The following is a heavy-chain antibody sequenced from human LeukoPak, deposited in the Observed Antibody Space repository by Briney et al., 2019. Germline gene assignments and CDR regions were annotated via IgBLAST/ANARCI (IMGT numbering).Heavy chain of an antibody. D-gene: IGHD4-11*01. V-gene: IGHV4-4*07. J-gene: IGHJ6*02. CDR3: ARERDYSNAYVMDV. Sequence: SETLSLTCTVSGGSISDYYWSWIRQPAGKGLVWIGRFYTSGSTNYNPSLKSRVTMSVDTSKNQFSLGLSSVTAADTAVYYCARERDYSNAYVMDVWGQGTTVTVSS. CDR1: GGSISDYY. CDR2: FYTSGST.